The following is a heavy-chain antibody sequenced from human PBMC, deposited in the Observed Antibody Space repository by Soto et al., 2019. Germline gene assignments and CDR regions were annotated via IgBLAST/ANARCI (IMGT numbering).Heavy chain of an antibody. CDR3: ARDYTPYYDFWSGAFGMDV. J-gene: IGHJ6*02. CDR2: TYYRSKWYN. CDR1: GDSFSSNSAA. Sequence: SQTLSLTCAISGDSFSSNSAAWNWIRQSPSRGLEWLGRTYYRSKWYNDYAVSVKSRITINPDTSKKQFSLQLNSVTPEDTAVYYCARDYTPYYDFWSGAFGMDVWGQGTTVTVSS. D-gene: IGHD3-3*01. V-gene: IGHV6-1*01.